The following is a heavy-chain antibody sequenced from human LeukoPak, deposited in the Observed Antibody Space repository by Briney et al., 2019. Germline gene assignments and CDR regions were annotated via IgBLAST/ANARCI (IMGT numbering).Heavy chain of an antibody. J-gene: IGHJ4*02. V-gene: IGHV4-59*08. CDR2: IYYSGST. Sequence: SETLSLTCIVSGGSISSYYWSWIRQPPGKGLEWIAYIYYSGSTNYNPSLKSRVTVSVDTSKNQFSLKLSSVTAADTAVYYCARGAGYSYGNFDYWGQGTLVTVSS. D-gene: IGHD5-18*01. CDR1: GGSISSYY. CDR3: ARGAGYSYGNFDY.